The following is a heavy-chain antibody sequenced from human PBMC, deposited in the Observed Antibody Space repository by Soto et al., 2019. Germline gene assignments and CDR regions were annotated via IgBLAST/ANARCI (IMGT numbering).Heavy chain of an antibody. V-gene: IGHV3-33*01. CDR1: GFTFSSYG. CDR3: ARDNSSSWYGQTNWFDP. J-gene: IGHJ5*02. Sequence: QVQLVESGGGVVQPGRSLRLSCAASGFTFSSYGMHWVRQAPGRGVGWVAVIWYDGSNKYYADSVKGRFTMSRDNSKNTLYLQMNSLRAEDTAVYYCARDNSSSWYGQTNWFDPWGQGTLVTVS. CDR2: IWYDGSNK. D-gene: IGHD6-13*01.